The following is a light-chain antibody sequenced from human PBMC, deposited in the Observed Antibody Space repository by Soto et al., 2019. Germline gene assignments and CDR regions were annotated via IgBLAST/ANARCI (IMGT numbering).Light chain of an antibody. J-gene: IGKJ1*01. CDR3: HQYGSSPAT. CDR2: GAS. CDR1: QSVSRNY. Sequence: EVLLTPSTCTLSLFQGGRAPLSCRASQSVSRNYVAWYQQKPGQSPRLLIYGASNRASGIPDRFSGSGSGTDFTLTISRLEPEDFAVYYCHQYGSSPATFGQGTKVVIK. V-gene: IGKV3-20*01.